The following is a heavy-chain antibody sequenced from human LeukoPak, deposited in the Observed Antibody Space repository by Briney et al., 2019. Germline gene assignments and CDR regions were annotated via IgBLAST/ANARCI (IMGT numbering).Heavy chain of an antibody. CDR3: AKDQYLSGRGWETYLISN. D-gene: IGHD1-26*01. CDR1: GITFSSQA. V-gene: IGHV3-23*01. Sequence: GGSLRLSCAASGITFSSQARNWVRQAPGKGLHWASSIRGSGGSTNYAASVQGRFTISRDNSMDTLYLQMNSLRPEDAAVYYCAKDQYLSGRGWETYLISNWGRGTLVTVSS. CDR2: IRGSGGST. J-gene: IGHJ4*02.